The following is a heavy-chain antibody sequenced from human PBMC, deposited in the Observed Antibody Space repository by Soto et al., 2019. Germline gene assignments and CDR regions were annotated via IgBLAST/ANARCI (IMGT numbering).Heavy chain of an antibody. CDR3: ARDRRDGDTI. CDR2: IYRGGDI. V-gene: IGHV3-66*01. Sequence: VPVVESGGGLVQPGGSLRLSCAASGFSVSSYYMSWFRQAPGKGLEWVSVIYRGGDIYYADSVQGRFTTSRDISRNSLDLQMNSLRVEDTAVYYCARDRRDGDTIWGQGAVVTVSS. CDR1: GFSVSSYY. J-gene: IGHJ4*02. D-gene: IGHD3-3*01.